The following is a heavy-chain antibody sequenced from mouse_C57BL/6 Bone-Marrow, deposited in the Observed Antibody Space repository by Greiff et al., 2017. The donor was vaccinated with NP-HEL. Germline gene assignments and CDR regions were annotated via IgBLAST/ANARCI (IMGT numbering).Heavy chain of an antibody. Sequence: EVKLVESGGGLVKPGGSLKLSCAASGFTFSDYGMHWVRQAPEKGLEWVAYISSGSSTIYYADTVKGRFTISRDNAKNTLFLQMTSLRSEDTAMYYCAREIYYYGSSWGQGTSVTVSS. CDR1: GFTFSDYG. CDR3: AREIYYYGSS. V-gene: IGHV5-17*01. D-gene: IGHD1-1*01. CDR2: ISSGSSTI. J-gene: IGHJ4*01.